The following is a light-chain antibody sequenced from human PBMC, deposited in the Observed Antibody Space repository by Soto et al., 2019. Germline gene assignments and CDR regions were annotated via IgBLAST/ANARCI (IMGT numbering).Light chain of an antibody. CDR1: QDISNS. CDR3: QHYNSAPLT. J-gene: IGKJ4*01. V-gene: IGKV1-27*01. Sequence: DIQMTQSPSSLSASVGDRVTITCRASQDISNSLAWYQQKPGKVPKVLIYATSILQSGVPARFSGSGSGTDFPLTISRLQPEDVATYYCQHYNSAPLTFGGGTKVEI. CDR2: ATS.